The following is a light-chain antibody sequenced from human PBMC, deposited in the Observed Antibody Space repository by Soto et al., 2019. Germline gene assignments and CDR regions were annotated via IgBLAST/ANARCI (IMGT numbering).Light chain of an antibody. V-gene: IGLV2-8*01. CDR3: NSYAGNNNVV. CDR1: SRDVGAYNS. CDR2: EVT. J-gene: IGLJ2*01. Sequence: QSALTQPHSASGSPGQSVTISCTGTSRDVGAYNSVSWYQQHPGEVPQLLIYEVTQRPSGGPNRFSGSKCGNTASLTVSGLQAGDEADYYCNSYAGNNNVVFGGGTTLTVL.